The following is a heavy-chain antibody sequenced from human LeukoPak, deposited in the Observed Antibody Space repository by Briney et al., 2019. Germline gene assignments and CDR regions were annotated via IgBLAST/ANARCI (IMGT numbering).Heavy chain of an antibody. CDR3: ARHSRYGSSPTSYFYHYYMDV. D-gene: IGHD2-2*01. Sequence: SETLSLTCTVSGGSISSYYWSWVRQPPGKGLEWIGYVYTSGAANYNSSLKSRVTISVDTSKNHFSLKLSSVTAADTAVYYCARHSRYGSSPTSYFYHYYMDVWGKGTTVTVSS. J-gene: IGHJ6*03. V-gene: IGHV4-4*09. CDR2: VYTSGAA. CDR1: GGSISSYY.